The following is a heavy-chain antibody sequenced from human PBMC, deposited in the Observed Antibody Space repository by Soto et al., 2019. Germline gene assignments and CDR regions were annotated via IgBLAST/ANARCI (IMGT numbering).Heavy chain of an antibody. Sequence: QVQLVESGGGVVQPGRSLRLSCAASGFTFSSYAMHWVRQAPGKGLEWVAVISYDGSNIYYADSVKGRFTISRDNSKNTLYLQMNSLRAEDTAVYYCASLSTVSTYNWFDSWGQGTLVTVSS. V-gene: IGHV3-30-3*01. CDR2: ISYDGSNI. CDR3: ASLSTVSTYNWFDS. D-gene: IGHD4-4*01. CDR1: GFTFSSYA. J-gene: IGHJ5*01.